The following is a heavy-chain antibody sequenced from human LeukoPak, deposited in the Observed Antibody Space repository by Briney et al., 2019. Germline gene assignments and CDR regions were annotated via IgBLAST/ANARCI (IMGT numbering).Heavy chain of an antibody. J-gene: IGHJ4*02. Sequence: PSETLSLTCAGYGGSFSGYYWSWLRQPPGKGLEWIGEINHSGSTNYNPSLKSRVTISADTSKNQFSLKLSSVTAADTAVYYCARGGGYSYGYGFAYWGQGTLVTVSS. V-gene: IGHV4-34*01. CDR1: GGSFSGYY. CDR2: INHSGST. D-gene: IGHD5-18*01. CDR3: ARGGGYSYGYGFAY.